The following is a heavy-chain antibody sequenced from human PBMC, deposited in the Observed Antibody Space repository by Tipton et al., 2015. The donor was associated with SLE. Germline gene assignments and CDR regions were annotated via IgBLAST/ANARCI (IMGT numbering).Heavy chain of an antibody. V-gene: IGHV3-30*02. J-gene: IGHJ4*02. CDR2: IRYDGSKK. D-gene: IGHD2-2*01. CDR1: GSGFTFASYG. Sequence: SLRLSCVASGSGFTFASYGMHWVRQAPGKGLEWLATIRYDGSKKYHADSVKGRFTISRDNSRKTLYLQMDSLRTEDTAVYYCANWGPAAVENYWGQGNLVTISS. CDR3: ANWGPAAVENY.